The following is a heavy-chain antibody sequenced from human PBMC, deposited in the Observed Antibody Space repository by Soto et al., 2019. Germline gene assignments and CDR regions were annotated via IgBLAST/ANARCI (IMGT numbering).Heavy chain of an antibody. CDR1: GFTFSSYG. D-gene: IGHD3-10*01. Sequence: QVQLVESGGGVVQPGRSLRLSCAASGFTFSSYGVHWVRQAPGKGLEWVAVISYDGSNKNYADSVKGRFTISRDNSKNTLYLQMNSLRAEDTAVYHCAKDLTGRVVRGVMSYYGMDVWGQGTTVTVSS. CDR2: ISYDGSNK. CDR3: AKDLTGRVVRGVMSYYGMDV. J-gene: IGHJ6*02. V-gene: IGHV3-30*18.